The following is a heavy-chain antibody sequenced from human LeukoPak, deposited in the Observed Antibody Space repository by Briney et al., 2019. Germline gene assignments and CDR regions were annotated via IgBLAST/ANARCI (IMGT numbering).Heavy chain of an antibody. CDR1: GYTFTSYY. Sequence: ASVKVSCKASGYTFTSYYMHWVRQAPGQGLEWMGIINPSGGSTSYAQKFQGRVTMTRDMSTSTVYMELSSLSSVTAADTAVYYCARENAGDYYYYMDVWGKGTTVTVSS. V-gene: IGHV1-46*01. J-gene: IGHJ6*03. CDR2: INPSGGST. D-gene: IGHD1-26*01. CDR3: ARENAGDYYYYMDV.